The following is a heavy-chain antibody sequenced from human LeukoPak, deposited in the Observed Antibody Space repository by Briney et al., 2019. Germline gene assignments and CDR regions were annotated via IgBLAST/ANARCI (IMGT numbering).Heavy chain of an antibody. Sequence: GGSLRLSCAASGFTFSGSAMHWVRQASGKGREWVGRIRSKANSYATAYAASVKGRFTISRDDSKNTAYLQMNSLKTEDTAVYYCTRHHHGSGSYYNEDAFDIWGQGTMVTVSS. CDR1: GFTFSGSA. CDR3: TRHHHGSGSYYNEDAFDI. CDR2: IRSKANSYAT. V-gene: IGHV3-73*01. J-gene: IGHJ3*02. D-gene: IGHD3-10*01.